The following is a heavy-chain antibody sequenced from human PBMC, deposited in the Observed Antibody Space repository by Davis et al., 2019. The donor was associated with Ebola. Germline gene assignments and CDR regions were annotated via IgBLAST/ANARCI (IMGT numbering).Heavy chain of an antibody. Sequence: SETLSLTCAVYGGSFSGYYWSWIRQPPGKGLEWIGEINHSGSTNYNPSLKSRVTISVDTSKNQFSLKLSSVTAADTAVYYCARDLLGGFDYWGQGTLVTVSS. CDR1: GGSFSGYY. J-gene: IGHJ4*02. V-gene: IGHV4-34*01. CDR2: INHSGST. CDR3: ARDLLGGFDY. D-gene: IGHD3-16*01.